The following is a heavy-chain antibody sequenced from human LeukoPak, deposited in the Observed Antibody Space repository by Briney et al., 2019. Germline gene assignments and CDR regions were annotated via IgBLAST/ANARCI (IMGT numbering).Heavy chain of an antibody. CDR3: ASSHGSGSTYYYGMDV. Sequence: GGSLRLSSAASGFTVSSNYMSWVRQAPGKGLEWVSVIYSGGSTYYADSVKGRFTNSRDNSKNTLYLQMNSPRAEDTAVYYCASSHGSGSTYYYGMDVWGQGTTVTVSS. J-gene: IGHJ6*02. CDR2: IYSGGST. V-gene: IGHV3-66*01. D-gene: IGHD3-10*01. CDR1: GFTVSSNY.